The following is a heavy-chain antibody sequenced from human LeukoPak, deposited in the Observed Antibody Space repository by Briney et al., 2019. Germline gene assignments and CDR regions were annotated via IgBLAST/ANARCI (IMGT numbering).Heavy chain of an antibody. CDR2: IIPIFGTA. CDR3: ARAYYYDSSGYLSPSHD. Sequence: ASVKVSCKASGGTFSSYAISWVRQAPGQGLEWMGGIIPIFGTANYAQKFQSRVTITADESTSTAYMELSSLRSEDTAVYYCARAYYYDSSGYLSPSHDWGQGTLVTVSS. J-gene: IGHJ4*02. CDR1: GGTFSSYA. D-gene: IGHD3-22*01. V-gene: IGHV1-69*13.